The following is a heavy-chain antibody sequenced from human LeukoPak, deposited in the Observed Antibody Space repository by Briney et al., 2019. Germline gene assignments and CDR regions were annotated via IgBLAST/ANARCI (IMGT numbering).Heavy chain of an antibody. Sequence: GGSLRLSCAASGFILSDYYMSWIRQAPGEGLEWGSYISISGNTIYYADSVKGRFTISRDNAKNSLYLQMNGLRAEHTAVYYCARHTPGADYDFWGLAFDYWGQGTLVTVSS. V-gene: IGHV3-11*01. J-gene: IGHJ4*02. CDR3: ARHTPGADYDFWGLAFDY. CDR1: GFILSDYY. CDR2: ISISGNTI. D-gene: IGHD3-3*01.